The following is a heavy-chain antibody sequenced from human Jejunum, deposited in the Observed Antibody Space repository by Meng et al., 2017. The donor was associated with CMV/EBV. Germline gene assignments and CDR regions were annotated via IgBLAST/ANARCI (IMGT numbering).Heavy chain of an antibody. CDR3: ARGGWGNWNFEH. CDR1: VASVSTPNYS. D-gene: IGHD1-1*01. J-gene: IGHJ4*02. CDR2: IEDSETT. Sequence: SVASVSTPNYSWSWIRQPPGKALEWIGFIEDSETTRYMPSLESRVSISIDTSKNQFSLRVRSVTAADTATYYCARGGWGNWNFEHWGQGTQVTVSS. V-gene: IGHV4-61*01.